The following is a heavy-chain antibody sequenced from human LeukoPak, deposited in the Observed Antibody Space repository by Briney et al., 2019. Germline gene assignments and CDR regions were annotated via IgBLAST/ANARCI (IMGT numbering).Heavy chain of an antibody. J-gene: IGHJ3*02. CDR2: IYSDGST. CDR3: ARGGASDI. CDR1: GFTVSSNH. Sequence: GGSLRLSCAASGFTVSSNHMSWVRQAPRKGLEWVSIIYSDGSTLYADSVKGQFTISRDNSKNTLYLQMNSLRVEDTAVYYCARGGASDIWGQGTMVTVSS. V-gene: IGHV3-53*01.